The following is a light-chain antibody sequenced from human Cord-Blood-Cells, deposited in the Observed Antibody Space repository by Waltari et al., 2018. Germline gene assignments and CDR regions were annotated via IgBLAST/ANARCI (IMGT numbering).Light chain of an antibody. CDR3: LLSYSGARGV. CDR1: TGAVTSGNY. V-gene: IGLV7-46*01. CDR2: DTS. Sequence: QAVVTQEPSLTVSPGGTVTLTCGSSTGAVTSGNYPYWFQQKPGQAPRTLIYDTSNKHSWTPARFSGSLLGGKAALTLSGAQPEDEAEYYCLLSYSGARGVFGGGTKLTVL. J-gene: IGLJ3*02.